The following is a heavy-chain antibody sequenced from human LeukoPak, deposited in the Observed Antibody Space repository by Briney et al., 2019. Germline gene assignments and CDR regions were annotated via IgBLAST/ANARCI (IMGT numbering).Heavy chain of an antibody. CDR2: ISGSGHNT. J-gene: IGHJ5*02. V-gene: IGHV3-23*01. CDR1: GFTFSSYA. Sequence: PGGSLRLSCAASGFTFSSYAMNWVRQAPGKGLEWVSAISGSGHNTYYAGSVKGRFTISRDNSKNTLYLQMNSLRAEDTAIYYCAKRNCGGDCLSWFDPWGQGTLVTVSS. D-gene: IGHD2-21*02. CDR3: AKRNCGGDCLSWFDP.